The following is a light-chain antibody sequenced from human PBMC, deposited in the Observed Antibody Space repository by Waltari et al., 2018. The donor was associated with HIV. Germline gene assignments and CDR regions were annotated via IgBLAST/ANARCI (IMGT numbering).Light chain of an antibody. V-gene: IGLV2-8*01. CDR1: SNDVGAYDY. CDR2: EFT. CDR3: TSYVDNYHVF. J-gene: IGLJ2*01. Sequence: QSALTQPPSASGSPGQSVTISCTGTSNDVGAYDYVSWYQQHPGRAPKLLIYEFTKRPSGVPDRFSGSKSGITASLTVSGLQAEDDGHYYCTSYVDNYHVFFGGGTKLTVL.